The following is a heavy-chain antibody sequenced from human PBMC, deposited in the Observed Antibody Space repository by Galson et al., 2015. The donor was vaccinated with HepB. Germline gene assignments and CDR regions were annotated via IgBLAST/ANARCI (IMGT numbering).Heavy chain of an antibody. CDR2: ISPDGSTT. V-gene: IGHV3-30-3*01. CDR3: ARDFGWNFDL. D-gene: IGHD3-9*01. J-gene: IGHJ4*02. Sequence: SLRLSCAASGFTFSAHNMHWVRQAPVKGLEWLAIISPDGSTTIYADSVKGQFTISRDNSKNSLFLQVAGLRPEDTAMYYCARDFGWNFDLWGQGTLVTVSS. CDR1: GFTFSAHN.